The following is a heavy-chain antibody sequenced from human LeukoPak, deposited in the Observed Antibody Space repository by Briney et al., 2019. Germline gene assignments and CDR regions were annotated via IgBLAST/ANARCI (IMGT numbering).Heavy chain of an antibody. CDR1: GRSFSGYY. Sequence: SETLSLTCAVYGRSFSGYYWSWIRQPPGKGLEWIGEINHSGSTNYNPSLKSRVTISVDTSKNQFSLKLSSVTAADTAVYYCASIAYSVVDYWGQGTLVTVSS. CDR2: INHSGST. J-gene: IGHJ4*02. V-gene: IGHV4-34*01. CDR3: ASIAYSVVDY. D-gene: IGHD6-19*01.